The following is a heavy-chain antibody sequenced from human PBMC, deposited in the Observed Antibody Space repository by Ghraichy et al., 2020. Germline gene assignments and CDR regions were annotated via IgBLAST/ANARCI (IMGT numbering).Heavy chain of an antibody. D-gene: IGHD5-18*01. V-gene: IGHV3-7*03. CDR1: GFTFSDYW. Sequence: LTCAASGFTFSDYWINWARQAPGKGLEWVANIKGDGSEKHYLDSVKGRFTISRDNAENSVYLQMNSLRVEDTAVYYCSRDRAMDDFWGQGTLVTVSS. J-gene: IGHJ4*02. CDR2: IKGDGSEK. CDR3: SRDRAMDDF.